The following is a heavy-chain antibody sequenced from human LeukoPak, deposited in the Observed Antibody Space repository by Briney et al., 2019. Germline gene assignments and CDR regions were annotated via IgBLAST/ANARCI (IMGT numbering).Heavy chain of an antibody. CDR1: GFPFSSSA. CDR2: ITDTGDST. D-gene: IGHD5-24*01. V-gene: IGHV3-23*01. J-gene: IGHJ4*02. CDR3: ARSRDGYKRFDS. Sequence: GGSLRLSCAASGFPFSSSAMTWVRQAPGKGLEWVSTITDTGDSTHYADSVKGRFTFSRDNSKNTLYLQMNSLRAEDTAVYFCARSRDGYKRFDSWGQGTLVTVSS.